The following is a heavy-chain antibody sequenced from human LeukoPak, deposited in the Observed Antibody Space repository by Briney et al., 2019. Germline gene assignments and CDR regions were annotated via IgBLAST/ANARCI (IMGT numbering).Heavy chain of an antibody. J-gene: IGHJ4*02. V-gene: IGHV3-69-1*02. CDR3: ARAWWGEGHFDY. D-gene: IGHD2-8*02. Sequence: GGSLRLSCEASGFTFSAYAMTWVRQAPGQGLEWVSSIGSDNKPHYSESVKGRFAISRDNAKNSLYLQMNSLRAEDTAVYYCARAWWGEGHFDYWGQGTLVAVSS. CDR2: IGSDNKP. CDR1: GFTFSAYA.